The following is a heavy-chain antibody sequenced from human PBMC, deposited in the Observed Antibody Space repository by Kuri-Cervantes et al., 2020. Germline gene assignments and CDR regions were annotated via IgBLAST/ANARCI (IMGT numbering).Heavy chain of an antibody. D-gene: IGHD1-26*01. Sequence: SETLSLTCAVSGYSISSGYYWGWIRQPPGKGLEWIGSIYHSGSTYYNPSLKSRVTISVDTSKNQFSLKLSSVTAADTAVYYCARVSVGATGAEYFQHWGQGTLVTVSS. V-gene: IGHV4-38-2*01. CDR2: IYHSGST. CDR1: GYSISSGYY. J-gene: IGHJ1*01. CDR3: ARVSVGATGAEYFQH.